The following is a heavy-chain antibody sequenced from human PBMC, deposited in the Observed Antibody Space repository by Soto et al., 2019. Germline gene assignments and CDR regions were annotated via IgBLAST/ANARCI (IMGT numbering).Heavy chain of an antibody. CDR1: GGSLSSGGYY. CDR2: IYYDGST. D-gene: IGHD6-6*01. V-gene: IGHV4-31*03. J-gene: IGHJ4*02. CDR3: ARSSIEPRVFMYPFDS. Sequence: SETLCLTCTVSGGSLSSGGYYWSWIRQHPGKGLEWIGYIYYDGSTYYNPSLKSRVAISLDTSKNQSSLRLNSVTAADTAVYYCARSSIEPRVFMYPFDSWGQGTLVTVSS.